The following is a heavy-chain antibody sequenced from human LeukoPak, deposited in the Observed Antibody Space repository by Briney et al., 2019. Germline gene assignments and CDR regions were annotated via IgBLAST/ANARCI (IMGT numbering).Heavy chain of an antibody. V-gene: IGHV1-69*13. Sequence: SVKVSCKASGYSFTSNYIHWVRQAPGQGLGWMGGIIPIFGTANYAQKFQGRVTITADESTSTAYMELSSLRSEDTAVYYCARDGGWALDYWGQGTLVPVSS. D-gene: IGHD3-16*01. CDR1: GYSFTSNY. J-gene: IGHJ4*02. CDR2: IIPIFGTA. CDR3: ARDGGWALDY.